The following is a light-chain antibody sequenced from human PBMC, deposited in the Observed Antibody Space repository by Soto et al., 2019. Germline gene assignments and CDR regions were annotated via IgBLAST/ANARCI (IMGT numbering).Light chain of an antibody. CDR1: SSNIGSNA. Sequence: QSVLTQPPSASGTPGQRVTISCSGSSSNIGSNAINWYQQLPGTAPKLLMHSSNQRPSWVPDRFSGSKSGTSASLAISGLQSEDEADYYCAAWDDSLNGVVFGGGTKLTVL. J-gene: IGLJ2*01. CDR3: AAWDDSLNGVV. CDR2: SSN. V-gene: IGLV1-44*01.